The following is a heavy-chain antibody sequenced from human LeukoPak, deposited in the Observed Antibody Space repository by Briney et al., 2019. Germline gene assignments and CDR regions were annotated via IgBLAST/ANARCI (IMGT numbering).Heavy chain of an antibody. J-gene: IGHJ3*02. CDR1: GGSFSGYY. D-gene: IGHD2-2*01. CDR2: INHSGST. V-gene: IGHV4-34*01. CDR3: ATSKYQLLLDAFDI. Sequence: SETLSLTCAVYGGSFSGYYWSWIRQPPGKGLEWIGEINHSGSTNYNPSLKSRVTISVDTSKNQFSLKLSSVTAADTAAYYCATSKYQLLLDAFDIWGQGTMVTVSS.